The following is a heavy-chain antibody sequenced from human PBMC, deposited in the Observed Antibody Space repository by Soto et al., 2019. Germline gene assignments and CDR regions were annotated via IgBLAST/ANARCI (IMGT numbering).Heavy chain of an antibody. D-gene: IGHD4-17*01. V-gene: IGHV1-18*01. CDR2: ISTYNGNT. CDR3: ARDGYGDYGY. Sequence: QVQLVQSGAEVKKPGTSVKVSCKASGYTFTSNGISWVRQAPGQGLEWMGWISTYNGNTNYPQKLQGRVTMTRDTSPSIAYMELRDLRSDDTAVYYCARDGYGDYGYWGQGSLVTVSS. J-gene: IGHJ4*02. CDR1: GYTFTSNG.